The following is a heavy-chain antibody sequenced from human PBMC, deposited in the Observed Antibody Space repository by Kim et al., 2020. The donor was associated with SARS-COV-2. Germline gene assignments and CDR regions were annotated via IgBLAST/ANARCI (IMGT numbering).Heavy chain of an antibody. CDR1: GFTFDDYA. CDR3: ATVATHSSWSLDYYYYYMDV. J-gene: IGHJ6*03. D-gene: IGHD6-13*01. Sequence: GGSLRLSCAASGFTFDDYAMHWVRQAPGKGLEWVSLISGDGGSTYYADSVKGRFTISRDNSKNSLYLQMNSLRTEDTALYYCATVATHSSWSLDYYYYYMDVWGKGTTVTVSS. CDR2: ISGDGGST. V-gene: IGHV3-43*02.